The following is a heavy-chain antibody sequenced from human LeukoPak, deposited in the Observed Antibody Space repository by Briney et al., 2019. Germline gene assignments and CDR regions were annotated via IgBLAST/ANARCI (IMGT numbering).Heavy chain of an antibody. V-gene: IGHV4-59*01. D-gene: IGHD6-19*01. J-gene: IGHJ5*02. Sequence: SETLSLTCTVSGGSISSYYWSWIRQPPGKGLEWIGYIYYSGSTNYNPSLKSRVTISVDTSKNQFSLKLSSVTAADTAVYYCARGGYSSGWNNWFDPWGQGTLVTVSS. CDR3: ARGGYSSGWNNWFDP. CDR1: GGSISSYY. CDR2: IYYSGST.